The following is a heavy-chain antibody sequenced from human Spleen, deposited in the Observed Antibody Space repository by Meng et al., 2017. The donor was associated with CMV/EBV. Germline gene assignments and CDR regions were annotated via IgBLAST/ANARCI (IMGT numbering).Heavy chain of an antibody. D-gene: IGHD1-26*01. CDR2: INHSGST. V-gene: IGHV4-34*01. J-gene: IGHJ6*02. CDR3: ARWVLYGMDV. Sequence: SETLSLTCAVYGGSFSGYYWSWIRQPPGKGLEWIGEINHSGSTNYNPSLKSRVTISVDTSKNQFSLKLSSVTAADTAVYYCARWVLYGMDVWGQGTTVTVSS. CDR1: GGSFSGYY.